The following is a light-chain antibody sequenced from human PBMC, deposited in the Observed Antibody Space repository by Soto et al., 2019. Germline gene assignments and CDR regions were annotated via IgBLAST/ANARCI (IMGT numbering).Light chain of an antibody. J-gene: IGLJ2*01. CDR3: QSYDSSLSGVV. V-gene: IGLV1-40*01. CDR2: GNS. Sequence: QSVLTQPPSVSGAPGQRVTISCTGSSSNIGAGYDVHWYQQLPGTAPKLLIYGNSNRPSGVPDRFSRSKSGTSASLAITGLQPEDEADYHCQSYDSSLSGVVFGGGTKVTVL. CDR1: SSNIGAGYD.